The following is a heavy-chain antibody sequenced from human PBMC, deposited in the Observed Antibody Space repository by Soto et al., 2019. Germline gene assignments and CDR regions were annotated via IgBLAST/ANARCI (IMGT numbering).Heavy chain of an antibody. D-gene: IGHD3-22*01. V-gene: IGHV3-23*01. Sequence: GGSLRLSCAASGFTFSSYAMSWVRQAPGKGLEWVSAISGSGGSTYYADSVKGRFTISRDNSKNTLYLQMNSLRAEDTAVYYCAGAYYYDSSGYSEFDYWGQGTLVTVSS. CDR2: ISGSGGST. CDR3: AGAYYYDSSGYSEFDY. CDR1: GFTFSSYA. J-gene: IGHJ4*02.